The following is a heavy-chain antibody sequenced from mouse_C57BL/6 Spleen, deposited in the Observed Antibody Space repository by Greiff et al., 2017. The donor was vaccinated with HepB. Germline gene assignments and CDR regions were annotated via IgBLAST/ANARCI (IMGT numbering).Heavy chain of an antibody. J-gene: IGHJ3*01. CDR1: GYAFSSSW. CDR2: IYPGDGDT. V-gene: IGHV1-82*01. D-gene: IGHD3-2*02. CDR3: AAGGDSSGYVGFAY. Sequence: VQLQQSGPELVKPGASVKISCKASGYAFSSSWMNWVKQRPGKGLEWIGRIYPGDGDTNYNGKFKGKATLTADKSSSTAYMQLSSLTSEDSAVYFCAAGGDSSGYVGFAYWGQGTLVTVSA.